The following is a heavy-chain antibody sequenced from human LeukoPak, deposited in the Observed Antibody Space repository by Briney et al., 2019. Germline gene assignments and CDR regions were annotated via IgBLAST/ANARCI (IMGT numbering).Heavy chain of an antibody. CDR3: ARDGCSSTSCSSFDP. Sequence: PSETLSLTCAVYGGSFSGYYWSWIRQPAGKGLEWIGRIYTSGSTNYNPSLKSRVTMSVDTSKNQFSLKLSSVTAADTAVYYCARDGCSSTSCSSFDPWGQGTLVTVSS. V-gene: IGHV4-4*07. J-gene: IGHJ5*02. CDR1: GGSFSGYY. CDR2: IYTSGST. D-gene: IGHD2-2*01.